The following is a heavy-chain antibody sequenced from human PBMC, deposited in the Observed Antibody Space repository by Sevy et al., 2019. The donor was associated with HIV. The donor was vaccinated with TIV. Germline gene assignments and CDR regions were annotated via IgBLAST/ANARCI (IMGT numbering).Heavy chain of an antibody. CDR1: GFTFSHHN. CDR3: AREENRELGTIPLDS. CDR2: ISKSGSTT. D-gene: IGHD7-27*01. V-gene: IGHV3-48*02. Sequence: GGSLRLSCAASGFTFSHHNMNWVRQAPGKGLEWISNISKSGSTTYFAGSVRGRFTTSRDNAKNSLFLEMHSLTDEDTAVYYCAREENRELGTIPLDSWGRGIQVTVSS. J-gene: IGHJ4*02.